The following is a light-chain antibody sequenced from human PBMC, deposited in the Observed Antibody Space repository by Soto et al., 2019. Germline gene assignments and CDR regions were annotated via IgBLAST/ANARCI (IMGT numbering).Light chain of an antibody. CDR2: GVS. Sequence: EIVLAQSPGTLSLSPGERATLSCRASQRVSNTYLAWYQQKPGQAPRLLIYGVSSRATGIPDRFSGSGSGTDFTLTISRLEAEDFAVYYCQQYSSSPVTFGGGTTVEIK. V-gene: IGKV3-20*01. CDR1: QRVSNTY. CDR3: QQYSSSPVT. J-gene: IGKJ4*01.